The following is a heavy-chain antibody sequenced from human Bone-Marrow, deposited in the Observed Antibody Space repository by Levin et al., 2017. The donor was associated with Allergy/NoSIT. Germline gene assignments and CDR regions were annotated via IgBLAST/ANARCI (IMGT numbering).Heavy chain of an antibody. CDR2: ISGSGGST. Sequence: ASVKVSCAASGFTFSSYAMSWVRQAPGKGPEWVSAISGSGGSTYYADSVKGRFTISRDNSKNTLYLQMNSLRAEDTAVYYCALDSSGGYWGQGTLVTVSS. V-gene: IGHV3-23*01. CDR1: GFTFSSYA. J-gene: IGHJ4*02. CDR3: ALDSSGGY. D-gene: IGHD3-22*01.